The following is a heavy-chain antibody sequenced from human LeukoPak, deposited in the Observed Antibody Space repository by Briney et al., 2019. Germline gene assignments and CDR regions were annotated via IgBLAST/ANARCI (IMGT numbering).Heavy chain of an antibody. CDR2: IKQDGSEK. V-gene: IGHV3-7*01. Sequence: SGGSLRLSCAASGFTFSSYWMSWVRQAPGKGLEWVANIKQDGSEKNYVDSVKGRFPISRDNAKNSLYLQMNSLRVEDTAVYYCARQELIGDWFDPWGQGTLVTVSS. J-gene: IGHJ5*02. CDR3: ARQELIGDWFDP. D-gene: IGHD1-26*01. CDR1: GFTFSSYW.